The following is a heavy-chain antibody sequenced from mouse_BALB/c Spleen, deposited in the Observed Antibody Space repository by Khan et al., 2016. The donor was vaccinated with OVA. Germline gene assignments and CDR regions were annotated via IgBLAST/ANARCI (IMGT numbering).Heavy chain of an antibody. V-gene: IGHV2-9*02. CDR2: IWTGGST. CDR1: GFSLTSYG. D-gene: IGHD2-1*01. J-gene: IGHJ1*01. CDR3: ARYYGNYGWYFDV. Sequence: VQLQESGPGLVAPSQSLSITCTVSGFSLTSYGVNWVRQPPGKGLEWLGVIWTGGSTNYNSALMSRLSISKDNSKSQVFLKMNSLQTDDTAMYYCARYYGNYGWYFDVWGAGTTVTVAS.